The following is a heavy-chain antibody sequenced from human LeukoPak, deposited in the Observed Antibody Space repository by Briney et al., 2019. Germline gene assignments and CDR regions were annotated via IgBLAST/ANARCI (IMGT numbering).Heavy chain of an antibody. CDR1: GFTFSSYA. J-gene: IGHJ5*02. D-gene: IGHD3-22*01. Sequence: PGGSLRLSCAASGFTFSSYAMSWVHQAPGKGLEWVSAISGSGGSTYYADSVKGRFTISRDNSKNTLYLQMNSLRAEDTAVYYCAKVWAYYYDQIAWGQGTLVTVSS. CDR3: AKVWAYYYDQIA. CDR2: ISGSGGST. V-gene: IGHV3-23*01.